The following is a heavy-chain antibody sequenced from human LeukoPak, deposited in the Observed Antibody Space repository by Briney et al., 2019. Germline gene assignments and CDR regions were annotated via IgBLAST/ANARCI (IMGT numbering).Heavy chain of an antibody. Sequence: GGSLRLSCAASGFTFSSYGMHWVRQAPGKGLEWVAVISYDGSNKYYADSVKGRFTISRDNAKNSLYLQMNSLRAEDTAVYYCAGGYSYGYSRTDNWFDPWGQGTLVTVSS. J-gene: IGHJ5*02. D-gene: IGHD5-18*01. V-gene: IGHV3-30*03. CDR3: AGGYSYGYSRTDNWFDP. CDR2: ISYDGSNK. CDR1: GFTFSSYG.